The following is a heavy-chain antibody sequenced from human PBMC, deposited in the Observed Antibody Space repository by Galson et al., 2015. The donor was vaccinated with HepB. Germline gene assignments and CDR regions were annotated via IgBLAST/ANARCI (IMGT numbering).Heavy chain of an antibody. Sequence: CAISGDSVSSNSVTWNWIRQSPSRGLEWLGRTYYRSKWYNDYTVSLKGRITINPDTSKNQFSLQLNSVTPEDTAVYYCARDRGSSVSGYSFDYWGQGALVTVSS. J-gene: IGHJ4*02. V-gene: IGHV6-1*01. D-gene: IGHD6-19*01. CDR3: ARDRGSSVSGYSFDY. CDR2: TYYRSKWYN. CDR1: GDSVSSNSVT.